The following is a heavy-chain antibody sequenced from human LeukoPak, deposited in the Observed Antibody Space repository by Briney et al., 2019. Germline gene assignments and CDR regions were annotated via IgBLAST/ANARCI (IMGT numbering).Heavy chain of an antibody. CDR3: ARVAYDCSSTSCPYYFDY. Sequence: ASVKVSCKASGYTFTSYDINWVRQATGQGLEWMGWMNPNSGNTGYAQKFQGGVTMTRNTSISTAYMELSSLRSEDTAVYYCARVAYDCSSTSCPYYFDYWGQGTLVTVSS. J-gene: IGHJ4*02. CDR1: GYTFTSYD. D-gene: IGHD2-2*01. CDR2: MNPNSGNT. V-gene: IGHV1-8*01.